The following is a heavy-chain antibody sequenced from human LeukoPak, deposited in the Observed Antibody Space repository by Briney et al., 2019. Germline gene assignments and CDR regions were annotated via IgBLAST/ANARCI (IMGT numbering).Heavy chain of an antibody. V-gene: IGHV3-7*01. D-gene: IGHD4-23*01. CDR2: IKQDGSEK. CDR3: ARAAYGGNYFDY. J-gene: IGHJ4*02. CDR1: GSTFSGHT. Sequence: GGSLRLSCAASGSTFSGHTMNWVRQAPGKGLEWVANIKQDGSEKYYVDSVKGRFTISRDNAKNSLYLQMNSLRAEDTAVYYCARAAYGGNYFDYWGQGTLVTVSS.